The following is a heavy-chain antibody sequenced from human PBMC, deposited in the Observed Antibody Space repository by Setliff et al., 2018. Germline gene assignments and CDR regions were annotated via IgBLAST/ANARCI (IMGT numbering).Heavy chain of an antibody. J-gene: IGHJ4*02. V-gene: IGHV1-2*02. Sequence: ASVKVSCKASGYTFTGYYMHWVRQAPGQGLEWMGWINPNSGGTNYAQKFQGRVTMTRDTSTSTVYMELSSLRSEDTAVYYCARSIVGATGGYFDYWGQGSLVTVSS. D-gene: IGHD1-26*01. CDR3: ARSIVGATGGYFDY. CDR1: GYTFTGYY. CDR2: INPNSGGT.